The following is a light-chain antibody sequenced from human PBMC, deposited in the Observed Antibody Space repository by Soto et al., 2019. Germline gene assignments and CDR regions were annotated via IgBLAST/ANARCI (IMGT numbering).Light chain of an antibody. Sequence: EVVMRQSPATLSVSPGEGATLSCRSSQSVSSDLAWYQQQPGQAPRLLIYGASTRATGIPARFSGSGSGTEFTLTISSLQSEDFAVYYCQQYNNWPPWTFGQGTKVDIK. J-gene: IGKJ1*01. V-gene: IGKV3-15*01. CDR2: GAS. CDR3: QQYNNWPPWT. CDR1: QSVSSD.